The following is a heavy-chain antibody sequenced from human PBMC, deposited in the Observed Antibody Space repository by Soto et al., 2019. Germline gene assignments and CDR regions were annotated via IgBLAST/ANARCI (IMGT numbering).Heavy chain of an antibody. CDR3: ARPRSGSYYYGMDV. D-gene: IGHD6-19*01. J-gene: IGHJ6*02. Sequence: QVQLVQSGAEVKKPGASVKVSCKASGYTFTSYDMHWVRQATGQGLEWMGWMNPNSGNTGYAQKFQGRVTMNRTTSIIKTYMELSSLRSEATDVYYCARPRSGSYYYGMDVLGQGTAVTVSS. CDR1: GYTFTSYD. CDR2: MNPNSGNT. V-gene: IGHV1-8*01.